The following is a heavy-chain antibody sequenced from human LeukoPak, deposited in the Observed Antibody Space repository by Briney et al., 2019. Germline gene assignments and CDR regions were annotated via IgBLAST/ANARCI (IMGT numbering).Heavy chain of an antibody. Sequence: GGSLRLSCAASGFTVSSNYMSWVRQAPGKGLEWVSVIYSGGSTYYADSVKGRFTISRDNSKNTLYLQMNSLRAEDTAVYYCARAEVYVSSGSYDYWGQGTLVTVSS. D-gene: IGHD3-22*01. CDR1: GFTVSSNY. CDR3: ARAEVYVSSGSYDY. V-gene: IGHV3-53*01. J-gene: IGHJ4*02. CDR2: IYSGGST.